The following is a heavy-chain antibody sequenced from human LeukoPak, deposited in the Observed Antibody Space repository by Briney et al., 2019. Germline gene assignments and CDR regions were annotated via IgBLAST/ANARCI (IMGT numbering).Heavy chain of an antibody. CDR3: ARDRAAGYCSGGSCYQPYDY. D-gene: IGHD2-15*01. CDR1: GGTFSSYA. J-gene: IGHJ4*02. CDR2: IIPILGIA. V-gene: IGHV1-69*04. Sequence: ASVKVSCKASGGTFSSYAISWVRQAPGQGLEWMGRIIPILGIANYAQKFQGRVTITADKSTSTAYMELSSLRSDDTAVYYCARDRAAGYCSGGSCYQPYDYWGQGTLVTVSS.